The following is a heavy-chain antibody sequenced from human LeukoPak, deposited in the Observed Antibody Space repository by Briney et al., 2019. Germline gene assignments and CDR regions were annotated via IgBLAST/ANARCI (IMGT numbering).Heavy chain of an antibody. D-gene: IGHD3-16*02. Sequence: PGGSLRLSCAASGFTFSSYAMSWVRQAPGKGLEWVSAISGSGGSTYYADSVKGRFTISRDNSKNTLYLQMNSLRAEDTAVYYCAKVVEDVWGSYRYTPFDYWGQGTLVTVSS. CDR1: GFTFSSYA. CDR2: ISGSGGST. J-gene: IGHJ4*02. V-gene: IGHV3-23*01. CDR3: AKVVEDVWGSYRYTPFDY.